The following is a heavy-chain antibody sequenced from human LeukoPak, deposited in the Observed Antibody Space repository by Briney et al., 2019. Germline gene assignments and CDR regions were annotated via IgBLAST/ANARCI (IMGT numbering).Heavy chain of an antibody. Sequence: GGSLRLSCAASGFTFSSYSMNWVRQAPGKGLEYVSAISDSGGSTYYADSVKGRFTISRDNSKNTLYLQMSSLRAEDTAVYFCVRGYSFGPYGMDVWGQGTTVTVSS. V-gene: IGHV3-64D*09. J-gene: IGHJ6*02. CDR2: ISDSGGST. D-gene: IGHD2-15*01. CDR3: VRGYSFGPYGMDV. CDR1: GFTFSSYS.